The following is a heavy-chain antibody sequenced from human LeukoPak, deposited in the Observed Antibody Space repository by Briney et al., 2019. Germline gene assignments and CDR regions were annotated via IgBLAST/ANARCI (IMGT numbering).Heavy chain of an antibody. CDR3: TKGRWYGDYAFDY. CDR1: GFTFSTYG. D-gene: IGHD4-17*01. J-gene: IGHJ4*02. CDR2: ISYDGSNK. V-gene: IGHV3-30*18. Sequence: PGRSLRLSCAASGFTFSTYGMHWVRQAPGKGLEWVAVISYDGSNKYYADSVKGRFTISRDNSKNTLYLQMNSLRAEDTAVYYCTKGRWYGDYAFDYWGQGTLVTVSS.